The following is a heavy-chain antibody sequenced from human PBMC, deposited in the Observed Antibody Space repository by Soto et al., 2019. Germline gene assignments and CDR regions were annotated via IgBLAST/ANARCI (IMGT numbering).Heavy chain of an antibody. CDR1: GGSFSGYY. Sequence: PSETLSLTCAVYGGSFSGYYWTWIRQPPGTGLEWIGEINHSGSTNYNPSLKSRVTISVDTSKNQFSLKLTSVTAADTAVYYCASTDDPGGEYGMDVWGQGTTVTVSS. CDR2: INHSGST. CDR3: ASTDDPGGEYGMDV. J-gene: IGHJ6*02. D-gene: IGHD3-10*01. V-gene: IGHV4-34*01.